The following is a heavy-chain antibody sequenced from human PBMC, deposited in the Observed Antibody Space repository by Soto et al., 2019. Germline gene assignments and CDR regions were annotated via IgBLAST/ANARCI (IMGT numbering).Heavy chain of an antibody. CDR2: ISRNGRST. J-gene: IGHJ4*02. V-gene: IGHV3-64D*06. CDR3: VKDQEGNYYDSSGYYYDYGGFDY. D-gene: IGHD3-22*01. CDR1: GVTFSSYS. Sequence: GGSLRLSCSASGVTFSSYSMHWVRQAPGKGLEYVSAISRNGRSTYYADSVKGRFTILRDNSKNRLSLQMSSLRVEDTAVYYCVKDQEGNYYDSSGYYYDYGGFDYWGQGTLVTVS.